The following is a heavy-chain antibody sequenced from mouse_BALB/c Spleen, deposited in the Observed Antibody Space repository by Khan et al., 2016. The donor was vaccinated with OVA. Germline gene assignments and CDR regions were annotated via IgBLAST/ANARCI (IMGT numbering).Heavy chain of an antibody. D-gene: IGHD1-1*01. J-gene: IGHJ3*01. CDR3: AMEWAYSRADGWFAY. V-gene: IGHV1-4*01. Sequence: VQLQQSGAELARPGASVKMSCKASGYTFTTYTIHWVQQRPGQGLEWIGYIIPSNDYTNYNQTFKDRATLTADKSTSTAYMQLSSLTSENSGVYYCAMEWAYSRADGWFAYWGQGTLVTVAA. CDR2: IIPSNDYT. CDR1: GYTFTTYT.